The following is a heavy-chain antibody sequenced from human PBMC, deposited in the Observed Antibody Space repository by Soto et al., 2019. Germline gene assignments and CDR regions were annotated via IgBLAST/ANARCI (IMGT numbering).Heavy chain of an antibody. D-gene: IGHD3-3*01. CDR3: VKHLASGFHTTNYFGLDV. J-gene: IGHJ6*02. V-gene: IGHV5-51*01. Sequence: PGESLKISCKASGYNFSNYLIGWVRQMPGKGLEWMGNIFPLDFDTRYNPSFQGLVTISADKSTNTAHLQWSSPKASDTAIYYCVKHLASGFHTTNYFGLDVWGQGTTVTVSS. CDR1: GYNFSNYL. CDR2: IFPLDFDT.